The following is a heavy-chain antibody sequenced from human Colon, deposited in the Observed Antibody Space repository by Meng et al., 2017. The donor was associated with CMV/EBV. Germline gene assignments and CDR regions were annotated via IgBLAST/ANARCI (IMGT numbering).Heavy chain of an antibody. V-gene: IGHV3-9*01. CDR3: ARGASFWSGPYGMDV. CDR2: ISWNSDTI. D-gene: IGHD3-3*01. CDR1: GFTFDDHV. J-gene: IGHJ6*02. Sequence: GGSLRLSCVASGFTFDDHVMHWVRQVPGKGLEWVSGISWNSDTIGYVDSVKGRFTISRDNAKNTLYLQMNSLRAEDTAVYYCARGASFWSGPYGMDVWGQGTTVTVSS.